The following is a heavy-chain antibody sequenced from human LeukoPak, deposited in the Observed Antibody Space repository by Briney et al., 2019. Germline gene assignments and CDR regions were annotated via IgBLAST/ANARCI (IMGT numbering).Heavy chain of an antibody. Sequence: SETLSLTCAVYGGSFSGYYWSWIRQPPGKGLEWIGEINHSGSTNYNPSLKSRVTISVDTSKSQFSLKLSSVTAADTAVYYCARVAVAGTYYYYMDVWGKGTTVTISS. D-gene: IGHD6-19*01. CDR1: GGSFSGYY. CDR3: ARVAVAGTYYYYMDV. V-gene: IGHV4-34*01. CDR2: INHSGST. J-gene: IGHJ6*03.